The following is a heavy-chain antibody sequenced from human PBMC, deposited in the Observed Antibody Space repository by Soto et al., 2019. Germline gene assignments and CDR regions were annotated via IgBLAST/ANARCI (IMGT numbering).Heavy chain of an antibody. Sequence: ASVKVSCKASGGTFISYAISWVRQAPGQGLEWMGGIIPIFGTANYARKFQGRVTITADESTSTAYMELSSLGSEDTAVYYCARVPSHYVSIGPFDYWGQGTLVTVSS. J-gene: IGHJ4*02. CDR2: IIPIFGTA. D-gene: IGHD3-22*01. CDR3: ARVPSHYVSIGPFDY. V-gene: IGHV1-69*13. CDR1: GGTFISYA.